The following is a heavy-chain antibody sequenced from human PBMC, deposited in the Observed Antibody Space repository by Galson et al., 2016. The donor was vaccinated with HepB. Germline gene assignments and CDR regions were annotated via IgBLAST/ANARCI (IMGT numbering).Heavy chain of an antibody. V-gene: IGHV3-23*01. CDR3: VADHGGFECFDF. CDR2: ISDSGANT. D-gene: IGHD5-12*01. CDR1: GFTFNDVW. Sequence: SLRLSCAASGFTFNDVWMSWVRQAPGKGLEWVSGISDSGANTYYADSVRGRFSISRDDSKSTLYLQMTNLRVEDTALYYCVADHGGFECFDFWGRGTMVTVSS. J-gene: IGHJ3*01.